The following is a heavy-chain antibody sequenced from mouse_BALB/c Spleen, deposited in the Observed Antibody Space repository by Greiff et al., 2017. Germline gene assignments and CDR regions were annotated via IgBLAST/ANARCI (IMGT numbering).Heavy chain of an antibody. CDR3: ARPSITTVVADWYFDV. D-gene: IGHD1-1*01. V-gene: IGHV5-6*01. J-gene: IGHJ1*01. CDR1: GFTFSSYG. CDR2: ISSGGSYT. Sequence: VQLQQSGGDLVKPGGSLKLSCAASGFTFSSYGMSWVRQTPDKRLEWVATISSGGSYTYYPDSVKGRFTISRDNAKNTLYLQMSSLKSEDTAMYYCARPSITTVVADWYFDVWGAGTTVTVSS.